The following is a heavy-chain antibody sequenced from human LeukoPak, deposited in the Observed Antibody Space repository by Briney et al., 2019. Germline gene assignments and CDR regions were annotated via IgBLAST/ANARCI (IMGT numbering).Heavy chain of an antibody. Sequence: GGSLILSCAASGFTFSSYAMHWVRQAPGKGLEWVAVISYDGSNKYYADSVKGRFTISRDNSKNTLYLQMNSLRAEDTAVYYCARDPSWDFWSGCYPNWFDPWGQGTLVTVSS. D-gene: IGHD3-3*01. J-gene: IGHJ5*02. CDR1: GFTFSSYA. V-gene: IGHV3-30-3*01. CDR3: ARDPSWDFWSGCYPNWFDP. CDR2: ISYDGSNK.